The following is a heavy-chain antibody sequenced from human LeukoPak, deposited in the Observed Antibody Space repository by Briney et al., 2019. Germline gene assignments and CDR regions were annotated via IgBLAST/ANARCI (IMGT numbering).Heavy chain of an antibody. D-gene: IGHD3-16*01. CDR3: TTVYDYAYYFDY. CDR2: IKSKTGGGTT. J-gene: IGHJ4*02. CDR1: GFTFSNAW. V-gene: IGHV3-15*01. Sequence: PGGSLRLSCAASGFTFSNAWMSWVRQAPGKGLEWVGRIKSKTGGGTTDYAAPVKGRFTISRDDSKNTLYLQMNSLKTEDTAVYYCTTVYDYAYYFDYWGQGTLVTVSS.